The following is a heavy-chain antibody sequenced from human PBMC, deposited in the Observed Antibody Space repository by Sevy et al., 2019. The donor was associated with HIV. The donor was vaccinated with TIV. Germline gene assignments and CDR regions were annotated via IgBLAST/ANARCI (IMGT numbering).Heavy chain of an antibody. V-gene: IGHV4-34*01. D-gene: IGHD3-16*01. CDR2: VNH. J-gene: IGHJ2*01. Sequence: SETLSLTCAVSGGSFSGFSWNWIRQPPGKGLEWIGEVNHYSPSLKSRATISLDTSKNQFSLKLHSVTAADTAFYFCARGVEGVAPSPILGLGPWSKYWSFDLWGRGTLVTVSS. CDR3: ARGVEGVAPSPILGLGPWSKYWSFDL. CDR1: GGSFSGFS.